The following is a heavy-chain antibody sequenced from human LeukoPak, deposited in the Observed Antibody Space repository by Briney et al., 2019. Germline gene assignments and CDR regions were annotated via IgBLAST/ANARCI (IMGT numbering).Heavy chain of an antibody. CDR1: GFTFSSYG. Sequence: GGSLRLSCAASGFTFSSYGMHWVRQAPGKGLEWVSSISSSSSYIYYADSVKGRFTISRDNAKNSLYLQMNSLRAEDTAVYYCARGVVVVPAAIWWFDPWGQGTLVTVSS. CDR2: ISSSSSYI. J-gene: IGHJ5*02. CDR3: ARGVVVVPAAIWWFDP. D-gene: IGHD2-2*01. V-gene: IGHV3-21*01.